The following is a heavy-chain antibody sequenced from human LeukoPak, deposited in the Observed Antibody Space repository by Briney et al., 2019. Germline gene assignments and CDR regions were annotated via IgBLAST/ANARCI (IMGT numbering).Heavy chain of an antibody. CDR1: GYTFTSYY. CDR2: INPSGGST. Sequence: ASVKVSCKASGYTFTSYYMHWVRQAPGQGLEWMGIINPSGGSTSYAQKFQGRVTMTRDTSTSTVYMELSSLRSEDTAVYYCARDSSGSYKQGRFDPWGQGTLVTVSS. J-gene: IGHJ5*02. V-gene: IGHV1-46*03. D-gene: IGHD3-10*01. CDR3: ARDSSGSYKQGRFDP.